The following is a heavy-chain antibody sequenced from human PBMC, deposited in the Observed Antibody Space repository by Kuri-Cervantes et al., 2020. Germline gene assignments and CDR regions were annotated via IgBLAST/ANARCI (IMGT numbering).Heavy chain of an antibody. Sequence: ASVKVSCKASGYTFTGYYAHWVRQAPGQGLEWMGWINPNSGDTNYVQKFQGRVTMTRDTSISTAYMELSRLRSEDTAVYYCARAMVAAILYGMDVWGQGTTVTVSS. J-gene: IGHJ6*02. CDR1: GYTFTGYY. D-gene: IGHD5-12*01. CDR2: INPNSGDT. CDR3: ARAMVAAILYGMDV. V-gene: IGHV1-2*02.